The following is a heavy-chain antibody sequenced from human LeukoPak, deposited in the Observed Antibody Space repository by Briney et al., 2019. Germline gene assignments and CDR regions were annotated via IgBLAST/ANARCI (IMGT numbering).Heavy chain of an antibody. Sequence: PGGSLRLSCAASGFTFSSYAMSWVRQAPGKGLEWVSAISTTGSSTYYADSVKGRFTISRDNSKNTLYLQMNSLRAEDTAVYFCAKDFSPRYASGYDSFDMWGQGTLVTVSS. V-gene: IGHV3-23*01. CDR1: GFTFSSYA. CDR3: AKDFSPRYASGYDSFDM. J-gene: IGHJ3*02. D-gene: IGHD5-12*01. CDR2: ISTTGSST.